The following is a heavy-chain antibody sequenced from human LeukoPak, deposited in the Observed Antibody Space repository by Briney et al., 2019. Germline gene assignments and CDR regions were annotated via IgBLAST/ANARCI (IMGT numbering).Heavy chain of an antibody. CDR1: GYSISSGYY. V-gene: IGHV4-38-2*02. Sequence: PSETLSLTCTVSGYSISSGYYWGWIRQPPGKGLEWVGSIYHSGSTYYNPSLKSRVTISVDTSKNQFSLKLSSVTAADTAVYYRARGAYYYDSSGYLLGYYFDYWGQGTLVTVSS. D-gene: IGHD3-22*01. CDR3: ARGAYYYDSSGYLLGYYFDY. J-gene: IGHJ4*02. CDR2: IYHSGST.